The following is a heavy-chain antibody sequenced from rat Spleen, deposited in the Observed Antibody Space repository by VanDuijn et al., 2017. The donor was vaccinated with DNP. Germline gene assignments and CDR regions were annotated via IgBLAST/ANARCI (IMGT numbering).Heavy chain of an antibody. Sequence: EVQLVESGGGLVQPGRSLKLSCAASGFTFSDYYMAWVRQAPKKGLEWVASISYDGGSTYYRDSVKGRFTISRDNAQNTLYLQMSELGSEDTATYYCTRDPSLYWGQGVMVTVSS. CDR1: GFTFSDYY. V-gene: IGHV5-20*01. D-gene: IGHD3-8*01. CDR2: ISYDGGST. J-gene: IGHJ2*01. CDR3: TRDPSLY.